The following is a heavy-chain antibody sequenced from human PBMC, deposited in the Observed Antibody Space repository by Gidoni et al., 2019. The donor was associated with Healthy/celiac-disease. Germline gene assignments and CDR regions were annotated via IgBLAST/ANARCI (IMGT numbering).Heavy chain of an antibody. J-gene: IGHJ4*02. CDR1: GYSFTGYC. V-gene: IGHV1-2*02. CDR3: ASEEGIVGATGVDY. D-gene: IGHD1-26*01. CDR2: INPNSGCT. Sequence: VQLVQSGAEVKKPGASVRVSCKASGYSFTGYCIHWVRQAPGQGLEWMGWINPNSGCTNYAQKVQGRVTMTRDTSTSTVYMELSSLRSDDTAVYYCASEEGIVGATGVDYWGQGTLVTVSS.